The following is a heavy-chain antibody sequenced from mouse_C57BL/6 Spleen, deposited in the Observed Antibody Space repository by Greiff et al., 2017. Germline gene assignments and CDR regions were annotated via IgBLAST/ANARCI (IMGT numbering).Heavy chain of an antibody. CDR2: ISSGGSYT. CDR1: GFTFSSYG. Sequence: EVQRVESGGDLVKPGGSLKLSCAASGFTFSSYGMSWVRQTPDKRLEWVATISSGGSYTYYPDSVKGRFTISRDNAKNTLYLQMSSLKSEDTAMYYCARQDARVVHFDYWGQGTTLTVSS. J-gene: IGHJ2*01. D-gene: IGHD1-1*01. V-gene: IGHV5-6*01. CDR3: ARQDARVVHFDY.